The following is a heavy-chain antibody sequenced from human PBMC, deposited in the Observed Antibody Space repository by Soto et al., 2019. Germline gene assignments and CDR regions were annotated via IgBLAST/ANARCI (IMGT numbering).Heavy chain of an antibody. V-gene: IGHV2-70*01. CDR2: IDWDDDK. CDR1: GFSLSTSGMC. J-gene: IGHJ6*02. D-gene: IGHD3-22*01. CDR3: ARMLGKDSSGYYTLDV. Sequence: FGPKLVNTTHTLTLTCAFSGFSLSTSGMCVSWIRQPPGKALEWLALIDWDDDKYYSTSLKTRLTISKDTSKNQVVLTMTNMDPVDTATYYCARMLGKDSSGYYTLDVWGQGTTVTVSS.